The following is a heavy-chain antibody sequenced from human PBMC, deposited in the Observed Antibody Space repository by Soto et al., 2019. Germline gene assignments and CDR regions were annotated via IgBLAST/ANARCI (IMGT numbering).Heavy chain of an antibody. Sequence: PGGSLRLSCSASGFTFSSYAMHWVRQAPGKGLEYVSAISSNGGSTYYADSVKGRFTISRDNSKSTLYLQMSSLRAEDTAVYYCVTTQRSGYSYGFDYWGQGTLVTVSS. J-gene: IGHJ4*02. CDR1: GFTFSSYA. CDR3: VTTQRSGYSYGFDY. V-gene: IGHV3-64D*06. CDR2: ISSNGGST. D-gene: IGHD5-18*01.